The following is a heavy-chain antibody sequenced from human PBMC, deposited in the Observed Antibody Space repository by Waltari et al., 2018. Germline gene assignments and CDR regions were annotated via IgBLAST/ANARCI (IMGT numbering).Heavy chain of an antibody. CDR2: INHSGST. CDR3: ARVWEGFIAAAGPFDY. D-gene: IGHD6-13*01. J-gene: IGHJ4*02. V-gene: IGHV4-34*01. Sequence: QVQLQQWGAGLLKPSETLSLTCAVYGGSFSGYYWSWLRQPPGKGLEWIGEINHSGSTNYNPSLKSRVTISVDTSKNQFSLKLSSVTAADTAVYYCARVWEGFIAAAGPFDYWGQGTLVTVSS. CDR1: GGSFSGYY.